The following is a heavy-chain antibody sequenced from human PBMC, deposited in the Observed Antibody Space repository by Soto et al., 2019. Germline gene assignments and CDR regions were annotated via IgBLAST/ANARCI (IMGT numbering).Heavy chain of an antibody. V-gene: IGHV3-23*01. Sequence: CAPSRVHQAPGKGLEWVSGMGGSNDDTYYADSVKGRFTIYRDNSKNTLFLQMNSLRAEDTAVYFCAKDRVNHNSVWDPFDSWCEGTTVTVSS. D-gene: IGHD1-20*01. CDR2: MGGSNDDT. CDR1: CA. J-gene: IGHJ3*02. CDR3: AKDRVNHNSVWDPFDS.